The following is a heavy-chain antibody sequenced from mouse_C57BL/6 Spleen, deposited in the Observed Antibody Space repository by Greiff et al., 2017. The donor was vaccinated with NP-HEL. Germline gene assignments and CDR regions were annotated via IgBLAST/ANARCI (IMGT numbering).Heavy chain of an antibody. V-gene: IGHV1-69*01. J-gene: IGHJ4*01. Sequence: VQLQQPGAELVMPGASVKLSCKASGYTFTSYWMHWVKQRPGQGLEWIGEIDPSDSYTNYNQKFKGKSTLTVDKSSSTAYMQLSSLTSEDSAVYYCARWGQLRLRAMDYWGQGTSVTVSS. CDR2: IDPSDSYT. D-gene: IGHD3-2*02. CDR1: GYTFTSYW. CDR3: ARWGQLRLRAMDY.